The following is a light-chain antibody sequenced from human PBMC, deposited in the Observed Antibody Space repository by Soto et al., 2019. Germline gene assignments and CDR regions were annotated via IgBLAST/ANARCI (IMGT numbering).Light chain of an antibody. V-gene: IGKV1-33*01. J-gene: IGKJ4*01. CDR2: DAT. Sequence: IQITQSPAFLSASVGYRVTISCQASQDISISLGCYQQKPGKAPQLLIYDATTLETGVQSRFIGRGPGTDFSFTIRSLQTDDFATYFCQQYYNLPLTFGGGTKVDIK. CDR3: QQYYNLPLT. CDR1: QDISIS.